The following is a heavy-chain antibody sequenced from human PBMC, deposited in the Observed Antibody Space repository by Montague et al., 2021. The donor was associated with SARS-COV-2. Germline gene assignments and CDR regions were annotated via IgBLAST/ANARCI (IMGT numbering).Heavy chain of an antibody. CDR2: IYYTGNT. Sequence: ETLSLTCTVSGGSITNNIDYWAWIRQPPGKGLEWIGSIYYTGNTYYNPSLKSRVAISVVTSKNHFTLKLSSVTAAETAVYYCARLKRYFDSSGSPSAFDFWGQGTKVTVSS. CDR1: GGSITNNIDY. D-gene: IGHD3-22*01. CDR3: ARLKRYFDSSGSPSAFDF. J-gene: IGHJ3*01. V-gene: IGHV4-39*02.